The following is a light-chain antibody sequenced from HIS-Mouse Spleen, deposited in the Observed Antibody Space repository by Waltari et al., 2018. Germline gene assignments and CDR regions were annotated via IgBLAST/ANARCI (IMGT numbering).Light chain of an antibody. CDR3: CSYAGSSTLV. V-gene: IGLV2-23*01. J-gene: IGLJ3*02. CDR1: SSDFGSYNL. CDR2: EGS. Sequence: QSALTQPASVSGSPGQSITISCTGTSSDFGSYNLVSWYQQHPGKAPKLMIYEGSKRPSGVSNRFSGSKSGNTASLTNSGLQAEDEADYYCCSYAGSSTLVFGGGTKLTVL.